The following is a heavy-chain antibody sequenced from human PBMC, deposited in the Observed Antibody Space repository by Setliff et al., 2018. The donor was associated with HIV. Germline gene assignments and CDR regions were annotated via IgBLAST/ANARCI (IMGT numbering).Heavy chain of an antibody. CDR1: GGSISNSRYY. J-gene: IGHJ5*02. CDR2: IYYSGST. V-gene: IGHV4-39*07. CDR3: ARDLGSAYSYAQGRFDP. D-gene: IGHD5-18*01. Sequence: SETLSLTCTVSGGSISNSRYYWSWIRQPPGKGLEWIGSIYYSGSTYYNPSLKSRVTMSVDTSKNKFSLKLSSVTAADTAVYYCARDLGSAYSYAQGRFDPWGQGTLVTVSS.